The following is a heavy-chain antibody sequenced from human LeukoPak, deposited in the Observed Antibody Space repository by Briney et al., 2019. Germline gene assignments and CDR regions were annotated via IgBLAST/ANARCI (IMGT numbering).Heavy chain of an antibody. CDR1: GFTFSSYE. CDR2: IWYDGSNK. D-gene: IGHD3-22*01. J-gene: IGHJ1*01. Sequence: GGSLRLSCAASGFTFSSYEMNWVRQAPGKGLEWVAVIWYDGSNKYYADSVKGRFTISRDNSKNTLYLQMNSLRAEDTAVYYCARGDYYDSSGYSQYFQHWGQGTLVTVSS. V-gene: IGHV3-33*08. CDR3: ARGDYYDSSGYSQYFQH.